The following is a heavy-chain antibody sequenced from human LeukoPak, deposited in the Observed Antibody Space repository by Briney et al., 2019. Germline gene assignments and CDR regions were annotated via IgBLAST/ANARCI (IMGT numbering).Heavy chain of an antibody. CDR1: GFTFSSYG. J-gene: IGHJ4*02. CDR3: AGAAFDY. Sequence: GGSLRLSCAASGFTFSSYGMHWVRQAPGKGLEWVAVISYDGSNKYYADSVKGRFTISRGNSKNTLYLQMNSLRPEDTAVYYCAGAAFDYWGQGTLVTVSS. V-gene: IGHV3-30*03. CDR2: ISYDGSNK.